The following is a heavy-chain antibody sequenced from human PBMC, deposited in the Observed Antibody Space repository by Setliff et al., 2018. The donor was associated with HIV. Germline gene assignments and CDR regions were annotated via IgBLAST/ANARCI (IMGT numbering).Heavy chain of an antibody. CDR1: GGSISSYY. J-gene: IGHJ4*02. D-gene: IGHD6-13*01. Sequence: SETLSLTCTVSGGSISSYYWSWIRQPPGKGLEWLGHIYSSGSTNYNPSLKSRVTMSVDTSKNQFSLKLSSVTAADTAVYYCARDAAGTADYWGQGTLVTVSS. V-gene: IGHV4-59*12. CDR3: ARDAAGTADY. CDR2: IYSSGST.